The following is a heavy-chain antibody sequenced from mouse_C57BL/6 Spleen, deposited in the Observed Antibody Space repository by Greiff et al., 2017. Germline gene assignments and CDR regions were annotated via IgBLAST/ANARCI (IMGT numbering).Heavy chain of an antibody. D-gene: IGHD1-1*01. Sequence: QVHVKQSGAELARPGASVKLSCKASGYTFTSYGISWVKQRTGQGLEWIGEIYPRSGNTYYNEKFKGKATLTADKSSSTAYMELRSLTSEDSAVYFCARPLYYGSSYGAMDYWGQGTSVTVSS. J-gene: IGHJ4*01. CDR1: GYTFTSYG. CDR3: ARPLYYGSSYGAMDY. CDR2: IYPRSGNT. V-gene: IGHV1-81*01.